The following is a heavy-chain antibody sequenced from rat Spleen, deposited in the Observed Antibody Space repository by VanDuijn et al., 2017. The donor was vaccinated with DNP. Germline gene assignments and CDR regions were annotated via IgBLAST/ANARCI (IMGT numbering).Heavy chain of an antibody. CDR1: GFTFSTAW. V-gene: IGHV6-6*01. J-gene: IGHJ2*01. Sequence: EVQLVESGGGLVQPGNSLKLSCATSGFTFSTAWMYWYRQFPEKRLEWVARIKSKSNNYATDYTESVKGRFTISRDDSKSSIYLQMNNLKEEDTAIYYCARESQYRFDYWGQGVMVTVSS. CDR3: ARESQYRFDY. CDR2: IKSKSNNYAT. D-gene: IGHD1-1*01.